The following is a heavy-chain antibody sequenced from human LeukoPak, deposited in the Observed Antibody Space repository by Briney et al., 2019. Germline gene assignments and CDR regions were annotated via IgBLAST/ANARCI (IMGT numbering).Heavy chain of an antibody. CDR3: ARHNTLCGGDCQVYDY. V-gene: IGHV4-59*08. Sequence: SETLSLTCTVSGGSISSYYWSWLRQPPGKGLEWIGYIYYSGSTNYNPSLKSRVTISVDTSKNQFSLKLSSVTAADTAVYYCARHNTLCGGDCQVYDYWGQGTLVTVSS. D-gene: IGHD2-21*02. CDR2: IYYSGST. J-gene: IGHJ4*02. CDR1: GGSISSYY.